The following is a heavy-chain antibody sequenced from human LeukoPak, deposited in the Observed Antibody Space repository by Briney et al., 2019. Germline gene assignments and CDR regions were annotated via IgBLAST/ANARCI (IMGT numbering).Heavy chain of an antibody. V-gene: IGHV1-46*01. Sequence: GASVNVSCKASGYSFTSYYVHWVRQAPGQGLEWMGILTPIGGSTTYTQKFQGRVIMTSDMSTSTVYMELSRLRSDDTAVYYCARVYQGRRRGYSGYDLNEEFDYWGQGTLVTVSS. D-gene: IGHD5-12*01. J-gene: IGHJ4*02. CDR1: GYSFTSYY. CDR3: ARVYQGRRRGYSGYDLNEEFDY. CDR2: LTPIGGST.